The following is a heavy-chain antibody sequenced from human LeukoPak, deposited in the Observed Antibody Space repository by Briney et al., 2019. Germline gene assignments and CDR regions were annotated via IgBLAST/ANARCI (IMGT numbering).Heavy chain of an antibody. CDR1: GASISDSY. V-gene: IGHV4-4*07. D-gene: IGHD3-16*02. CDR2: LYPSVST. Sequence: SETLSLTCTVSGASISDSYWSWIRQPAGKGLEWIGRLYPSVSTSYNASLRSRVAMSVDTSRNEIYLTLNDVTGADTAVYYCARSYPGELSTEIGYYFDYWGQGTLVTVSS. CDR3: ARSYPGELSTEIGYYFDY. J-gene: IGHJ4*02.